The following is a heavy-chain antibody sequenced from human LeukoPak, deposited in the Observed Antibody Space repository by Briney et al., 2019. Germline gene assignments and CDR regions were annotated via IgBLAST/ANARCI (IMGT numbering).Heavy chain of an antibody. Sequence: GGSLRLSCAASGFTFSSYEMNWVRQAPEKGLEWVSYISSSGSTIYYADSVKGRFTITRDNAKNSLYLQMNSLRAEDTAVYYCARTGGSGSYYFVGLTYWGQGTLVTVSS. CDR2: ISSSGSTI. V-gene: IGHV3-48*03. CDR3: ARTGGSGSYYFVGLTY. J-gene: IGHJ4*02. D-gene: IGHD3-10*01. CDR1: GFTFSSYE.